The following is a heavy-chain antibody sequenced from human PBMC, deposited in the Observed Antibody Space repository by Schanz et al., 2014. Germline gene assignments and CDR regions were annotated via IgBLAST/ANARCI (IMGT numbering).Heavy chain of an antibody. Sequence: EVQLVESGGGVVRPGGSLRLSCAASGFGFDDYAMSWVRQAPGKGLEWISYISSTSRATYYADSVKGRFTISRDNAKNSLFLQMNSLRAEDAAVYYCAGGEYQLLYGNWGQGTLVTVSS. CDR1: GFGFDDYA. CDR3: AGGEYQLLYGN. CDR2: ISSTSRAT. D-gene: IGHD2-2*02. V-gene: IGHV3-48*01. J-gene: IGHJ4*02.